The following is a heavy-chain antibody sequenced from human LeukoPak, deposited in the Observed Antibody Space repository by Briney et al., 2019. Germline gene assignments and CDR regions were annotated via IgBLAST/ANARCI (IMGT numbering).Heavy chain of an antibody. D-gene: IGHD1-26*01. J-gene: IGHJ4*02. CDR2: IKEDGSGK. Sequence: GGSLRLSCAASGFTFSRYWMSWVRQAPGKGLEWVANIKEDGSGKYYVDSVKGRFTISRDNAKNSLYLQMSSLRAEDTAVYYCARSSGSYGPFEYWGQGTPVTVSS. CDR1: GFTFSRYW. CDR3: ARSSGSYGPFEY. V-gene: IGHV3-7*04.